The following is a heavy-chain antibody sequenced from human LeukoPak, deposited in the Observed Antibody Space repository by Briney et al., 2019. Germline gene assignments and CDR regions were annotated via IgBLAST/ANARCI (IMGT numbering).Heavy chain of an antibody. CDR3: ARDRVTHLEWGDDDAFDI. D-gene: IGHD3-3*01. J-gene: IGHJ3*02. CDR1: GGTFSSYA. CDR2: IIPIFGTA. Sequence: PVASVKVSCKASGGTFSSYAISWARQAPGQGLEWMGGIIPIFGTANYAQKFQGRVTMTRDTSTSTVYMELSSLRSEDTAVYYCARDRVTHLEWGDDDAFDIWGQGTMVTVSS. V-gene: IGHV1-69*05.